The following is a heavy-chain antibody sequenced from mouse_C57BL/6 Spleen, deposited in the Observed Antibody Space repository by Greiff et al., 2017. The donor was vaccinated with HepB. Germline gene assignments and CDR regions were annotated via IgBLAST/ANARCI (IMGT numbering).Heavy chain of an antibody. J-gene: IGHJ3*01. CDR1: GYTFTSYT. V-gene: IGHV1-4*01. CDR2: INPSSGYT. CDR3: ARSLNWDEAY. D-gene: IGHD4-1*01. Sequence: VQLQESGAELARPGASVKMSCKASGYTFTSYTMHWVKQRPGQGLEWIGYINPSSGYTKYNQKFKDKATLTADKSSSTAYMQLSSLTSEDSAVYYCARSLNWDEAYWGQGTLVTVSA.